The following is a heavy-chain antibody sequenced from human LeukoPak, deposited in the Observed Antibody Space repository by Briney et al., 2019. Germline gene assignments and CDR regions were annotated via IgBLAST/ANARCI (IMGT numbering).Heavy chain of an antibody. CDR1: GGSISSSSYY. D-gene: IGHD3-9*01. V-gene: IGHV4-39*07. J-gene: IGHJ5*02. Sequence: SETLSLTCTVSGGSISSSSYYWGWIRQPPGKGLEWIGSIYYSGSTYYNPPLKSRVTISVDTSKNQFSLKLSSVTAADTAVYYCARDGEGYDILTGYYNWFDPWGQGTLVTVSS. CDR2: IYYSGST. CDR3: ARDGEGYDILTGYYNWFDP.